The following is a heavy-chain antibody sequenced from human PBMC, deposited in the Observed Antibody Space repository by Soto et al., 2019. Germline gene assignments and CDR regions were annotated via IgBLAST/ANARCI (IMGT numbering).Heavy chain of an antibody. CDR1: GGSFSGYY. CDR3: ARLRGYDILTGYYEDY. V-gene: IGHV4-34*01. J-gene: IGHJ4*02. CDR2: INHSGST. D-gene: IGHD3-9*01. Sequence: SETLSLTCAVYGGSFSGYYWSWIRQPPGKGLERIGEINHSGSTNYNPSLKSRVTISVDTSKNQFSLKLSSVTAADTAVYYCARLRGYDILTGYYEDYWGQGTLVTVSS.